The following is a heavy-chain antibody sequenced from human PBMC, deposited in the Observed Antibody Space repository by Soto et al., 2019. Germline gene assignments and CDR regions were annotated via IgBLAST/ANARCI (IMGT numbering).Heavy chain of an antibody. CDR2: IYYSGST. Sequence: PSETQSLTCTVYGGSISSYYWSWIRQPPGKGLEWIGYIYYSGSTNCNPSLKSRVTISVDTSKNQFSLKLSSVTAADTAVYYCARAAGVVSSYYYYYGMDVWGQGTTVTVS. D-gene: IGHD3-3*01. J-gene: IGHJ6*02. V-gene: IGHV4-59*01. CDR1: GGSISSYY. CDR3: ARAAGVVSSYYYYYGMDV.